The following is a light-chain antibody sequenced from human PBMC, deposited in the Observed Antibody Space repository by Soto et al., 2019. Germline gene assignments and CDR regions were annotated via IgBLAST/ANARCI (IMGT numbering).Light chain of an antibody. Sequence: DIQMTQSTSTLSGSVGDRVTITCRASQSFSSWLAWYKQKPGKAPKSLIYKASTLESGVPSRFSGSGSGTEFTLTISSLQPDDFATYYCQQYLSYPITFGQGTRLEIK. V-gene: IGKV1-5*03. CDR1: QSFSSW. CDR3: QQYLSYPIT. J-gene: IGKJ5*01. CDR2: KAS.